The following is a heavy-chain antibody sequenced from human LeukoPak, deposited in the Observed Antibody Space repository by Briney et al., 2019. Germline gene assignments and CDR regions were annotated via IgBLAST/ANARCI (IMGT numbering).Heavy chain of an antibody. V-gene: IGHV3-30*02. Sequence: PGGSLRLSCAASGFTFSSYGMHWVRQAPGKGLEWVAVIWYDGSNKYYADSVKGRFTISRDNSKNTLYLQMNSLRAEDTAVYYCAKDLVRGGSGWYPLDYWGQGTLVTVSS. CDR1: GFTFSSYG. J-gene: IGHJ4*02. D-gene: IGHD6-19*01. CDR3: AKDLVRGGSGWYPLDY. CDR2: IWYDGSNK.